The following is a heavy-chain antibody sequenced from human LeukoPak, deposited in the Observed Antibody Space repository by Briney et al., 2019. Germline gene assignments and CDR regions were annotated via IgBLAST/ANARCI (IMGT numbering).Heavy chain of an antibody. Sequence: ASLKVSSTPSGYTFTKYGISWVSQAPGQGRGWMGWISAYTGNTNYAQKFQGRVTMTTDTSTNPAFMELRSLRSDDTAIYYCARSGVGYFYDNSGYYPLDYWGQGTLVTVSS. V-gene: IGHV1-18*01. CDR3: ARSGVGYFYDNSGYYPLDY. J-gene: IGHJ4*02. D-gene: IGHD3-22*01. CDR2: ISAYTGNT. CDR1: GYTFTKYG.